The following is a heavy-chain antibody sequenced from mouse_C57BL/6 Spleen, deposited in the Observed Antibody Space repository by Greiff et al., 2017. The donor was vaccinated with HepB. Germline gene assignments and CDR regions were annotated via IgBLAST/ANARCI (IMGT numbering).Heavy chain of an antibody. CDR2: IDPSDSYT. CDR1: GYTFTSYW. CDR3: ARYGGYYWYFDV. D-gene: IGHD1-1*01. J-gene: IGHJ1*03. Sequence: VQLQQPGAELVKPGASVKLSCKASGYTFTSYWMQWVKQRPGQGLEWIGEIDPSDSYTNYNQKFKGKATLTVDTSSSTAYMQLSSLTSEDSAVYYCARYGGYYWYFDVWGTGTTVTVSS. V-gene: IGHV1-50*01.